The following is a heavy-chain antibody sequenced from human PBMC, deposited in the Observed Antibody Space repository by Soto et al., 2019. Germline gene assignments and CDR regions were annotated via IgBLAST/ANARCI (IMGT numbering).Heavy chain of an antibody. CDR2: ISGSGDST. V-gene: IGHV3-23*01. CDR3: AKRGSGSYFDS. Sequence: EVQLLEAGGGLVQPGGSLRLSCAASGFTFSSYAMNWVRQAPGKGLEWVSVISGSGDSTYYADSVKGRFTISRDNSKNTLYLQMNSLRAEDTAVYYCAKRGSGSYFDSWGLGTLVTVSS. J-gene: IGHJ4*02. D-gene: IGHD1-26*01. CDR1: GFTFSSYA.